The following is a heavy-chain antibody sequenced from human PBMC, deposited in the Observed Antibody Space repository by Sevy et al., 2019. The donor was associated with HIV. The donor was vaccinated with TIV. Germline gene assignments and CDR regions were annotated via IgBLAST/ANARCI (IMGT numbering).Heavy chain of an antibody. V-gene: IGHV3-33*01. CDR2: IWYDGSNK. Sequence: GGSLRLSCAASGFTFSSYGMHWVRQAPGKGLEWVAVIWYDGSNKYYADSVKGRFTISRDNPKNTLYLQMNSLRAEDTAVYYCARDREYYDFWSGYSNWFDPWGQGTLVTVSS. D-gene: IGHD3-3*01. CDR3: ARDREYYDFWSGYSNWFDP. CDR1: GFTFSSYG. J-gene: IGHJ5*02.